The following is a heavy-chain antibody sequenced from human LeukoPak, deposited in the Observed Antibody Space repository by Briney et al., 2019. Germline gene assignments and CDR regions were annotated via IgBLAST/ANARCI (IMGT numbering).Heavy chain of an antibody. D-gene: IGHD4-17*01. CDR3: ARGLGGAPTTVLS. V-gene: IGHV4-38-2*02. CDR2: IYHSGST. J-gene: IGHJ5*02. Sequence: SETLSLTCTVFGYSISSGYYWGWIRQPPGKGLEWIGSIYHSGSTYYNPSLKSRVTISVDTSKNQFSLKLSSVTAADTAVYYCARGLGGAPTTVLSWGQGTLVTVSS. CDR1: GYSISSGYY.